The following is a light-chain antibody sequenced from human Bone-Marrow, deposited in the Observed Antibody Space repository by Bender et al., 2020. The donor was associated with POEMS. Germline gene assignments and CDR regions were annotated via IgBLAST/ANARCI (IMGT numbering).Light chain of an antibody. V-gene: IGLV3-25*03. CDR3: QSADDFII. J-gene: IGLJ2*01. CDR2: KDT. Sequence: SNELTQPPSVSVSPGQTARIPCSGDTLPKQYAYWYQQKPGQAPILVISKDTERPSGIPERFSGSTSGTTVTLTISGVQAEDEADYYCQSADDFIIFGGGTRLTVL. CDR1: TLPKQY.